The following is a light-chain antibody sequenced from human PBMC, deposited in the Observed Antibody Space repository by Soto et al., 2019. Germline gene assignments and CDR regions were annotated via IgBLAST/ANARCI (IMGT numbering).Light chain of an antibody. V-gene: IGKV1-5*03. CDR2: KAS. Sequence: EIQMTQSPSTLSGSVGDTVTITCRASQTISSWLAWYQQKPGKAPKLLIYKASTLKSGVPPRFSGSGSGTEFTLTISSLQPDDFATYYCQHYNSYSEAFGHGTKVDIK. CDR1: QTISSW. J-gene: IGKJ1*01. CDR3: QHYNSYSEA.